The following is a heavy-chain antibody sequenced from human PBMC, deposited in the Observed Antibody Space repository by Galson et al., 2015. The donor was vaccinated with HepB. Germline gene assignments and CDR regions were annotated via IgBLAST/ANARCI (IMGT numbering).Heavy chain of an antibody. CDR3: ARGEACSGGSCYTIFPLYYYYGMDV. Sequence: SVKVSCKASGGTFSSYAISWVRQAPGQGLEWMGGIIPIFGTANYAQKFQGRVTITADESTSTAYMELSSLRSEDTAVYYCARGEACSGGSCYTIFPLYYYYGMDVWGQGTTVTVSS. CDR1: GGTFSSYA. D-gene: IGHD2-15*01. V-gene: IGHV1-69*13. CDR2: IIPIFGTA. J-gene: IGHJ6*02.